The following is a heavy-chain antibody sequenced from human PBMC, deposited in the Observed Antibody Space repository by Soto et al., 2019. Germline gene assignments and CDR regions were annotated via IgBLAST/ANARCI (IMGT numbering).Heavy chain of an antibody. CDR3: AGRPEIHPR. CDR2: IHRDGVT. CDR1: GGSTSSSDW. Sequence: QVHLQESGPGLVKPSETLSLTCAISGGSTSSSDWWTWVRQPPGEGLEWIGEIHRDGVTNYNSSLQRRLTISLDQSRNQFSLSLTSVTAADAAVYFCAGRPEIHPRWGQGILVPVSS. V-gene: IGHV4-4*02. J-gene: IGHJ4*02. D-gene: IGHD1-26*01.